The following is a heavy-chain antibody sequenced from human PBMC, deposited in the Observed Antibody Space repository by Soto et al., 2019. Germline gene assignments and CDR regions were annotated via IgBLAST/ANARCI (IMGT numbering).Heavy chain of an antibody. V-gene: IGHV3-23*01. CDR1: GFTFSASA. J-gene: IGHJ4*02. D-gene: IGHD3-22*01. Sequence: EVQLLASGGGLVQPGGSLRLSCAASGFTFSASAMTWVRQAPGKGLEWVSAINSPGSSTWYADSVRGRFTLSRDNSKNTLSLQLNSLRSEDTAIYFCVKGSSGHRPYCFDNWGQGTLVTVSS. CDR2: INSPGSST. CDR3: VKGSSGHRPYCFDN.